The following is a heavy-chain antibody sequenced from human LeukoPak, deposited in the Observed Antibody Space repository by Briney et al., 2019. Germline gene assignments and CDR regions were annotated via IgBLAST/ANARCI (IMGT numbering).Heavy chain of an antibody. D-gene: IGHD3-10*01. V-gene: IGHV3-72*01. J-gene: IGHJ6*04. CDR1: GFTFSDHY. CDR2: TRNKANSYTT. CDR3: ARAITMVRGFYYYGMDV. Sequence: PGGSLRLSCAPSGFTFSDHYMDWVRQAPGKGREWVGRTRNKANSYTTEYPASVKGRFTISRDDSKNSLYLQMNSLKTEDTAVYYCARAITMVRGFYYYGMDVWGKGTTVTVSS.